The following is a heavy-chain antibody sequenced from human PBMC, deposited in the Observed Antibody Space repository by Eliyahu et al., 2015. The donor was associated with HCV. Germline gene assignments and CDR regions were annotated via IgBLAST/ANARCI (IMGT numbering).Heavy chain of an antibody. Sequence: QVQLVQSGAEVKKPGASVKVSCKASGYTFTSYYMLWVRQAPGQGLEWXGIINPSGGSTSYAQKFQGRVTMTRDTSTSTVYMELSSLRSEDTAVYYCARDVSWSIAAAGTVGWFDPWGQGTLVTVSS. CDR1: GYTFTSYY. CDR3: ARDVSWSIAAAGTVGWFDP. J-gene: IGHJ5*02. V-gene: IGHV1-46*03. CDR2: INPSGGST. D-gene: IGHD6-13*01.